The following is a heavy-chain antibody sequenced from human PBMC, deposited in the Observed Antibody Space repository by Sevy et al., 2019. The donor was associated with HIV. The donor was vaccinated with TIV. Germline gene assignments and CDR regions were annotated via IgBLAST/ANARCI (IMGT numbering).Heavy chain of an antibody. CDR3: HGDYDSSQLASYYYYGMDV. Sequence: GGSLRLSCAASGFTFSSYAMSWVRQAPGKGLEWVSTIRGSGGSTYYADSVKGRFTISRDNSKNTLYFQMNSLRAEDTAVYYCHGDYDSSQLASYYYYGMDVWGQGTPVTVSS. V-gene: IGHV3-23*01. CDR1: GFTFSSYA. J-gene: IGHJ6*02. CDR2: IRGSGGST. D-gene: IGHD3-22*01.